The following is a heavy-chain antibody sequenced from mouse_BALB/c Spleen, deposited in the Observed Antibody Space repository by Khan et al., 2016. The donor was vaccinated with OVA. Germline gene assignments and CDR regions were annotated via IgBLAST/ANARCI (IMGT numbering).Heavy chain of an antibody. CDR1: GYTFTSYT. CDR2: INPSNGYT. V-gene: IGHV1-4*01. J-gene: IGHJ3*01. D-gene: IGHD2-14*01. CDR3: VRDGAYHRNDGWFAY. Sequence: QVQLQQSGGELARPGASVKMSCKASGYTFTSYTIHWIKERPGQGLEWIGYINPSNGYTNYNQKFKDKATLTTDKSSTTAYLQLSSLTSDDSAVYNCVRDGAYHRNDGWFAYWGQGTLVTVSA.